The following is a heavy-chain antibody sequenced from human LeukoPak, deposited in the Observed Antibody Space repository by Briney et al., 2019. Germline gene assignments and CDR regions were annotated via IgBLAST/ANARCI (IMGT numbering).Heavy chain of an antibody. D-gene: IGHD5-18*01. Sequence: GESLKISCKGSGYSFTNYWIGWVRQMPGKGLEWMGIIYPGDSDTRYSPSFQGQVTISADKSISTAYLQWSSLKASDTAMYYCVVRLLGRGYSYGSFYWGQGTLVTVSS. CDR1: GYSFTNYW. V-gene: IGHV5-51*01. CDR2: IYPGDSDT. J-gene: IGHJ4*02. CDR3: VVRLLGRGYSYGSFY.